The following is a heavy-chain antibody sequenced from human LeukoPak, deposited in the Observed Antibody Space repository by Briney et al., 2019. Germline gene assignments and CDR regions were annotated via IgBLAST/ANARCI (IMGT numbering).Heavy chain of an antibody. V-gene: IGHV3-33*01. D-gene: IGHD3-22*01. CDR3: ARDDFAGDSSGYIDY. Sequence: PGRSLRLSCAASGFIFSNYGMHWVRQAPGKGLEWVAVIWFDGSNQYHADAVKGRFTISRDNSKNTLYLQMSILRAEDTALYYCARDDFAGDSSGYIDYWGQGTLVTVSS. CDR2: IWFDGSNQ. CDR1: GFIFSNYG. J-gene: IGHJ4*02.